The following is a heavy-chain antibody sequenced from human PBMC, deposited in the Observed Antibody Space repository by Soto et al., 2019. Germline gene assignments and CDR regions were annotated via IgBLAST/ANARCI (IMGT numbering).Heavy chain of an antibody. J-gene: IGHJ4*02. CDR1: GFTFSSYA. V-gene: IGHV3-23*01. CDR3: AKDRGGTISFDY. Sequence: EVQLLESGGGLVQPGGSLRLSCAASGFTFSSYAMSWVRQAPGKGLEWVSAISGSGGSTYYADSVKGRFTISRDNSKNTLYLQVNSLRAEDTAVYYCAKDRGGTISFDYWGQGTLVTVSS. CDR2: ISGSGGST. D-gene: IGHD2-2*01.